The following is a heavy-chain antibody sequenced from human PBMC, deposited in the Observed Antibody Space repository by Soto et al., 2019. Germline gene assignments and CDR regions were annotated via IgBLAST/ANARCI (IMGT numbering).Heavy chain of an antibody. CDR3: ARVVGALGHWFDP. V-gene: IGHV1-18*01. CDR1: GYNFNSYT. CDR2: ISAYNGNT. Sequence: QVQLVQSGAEVKKPGASVKVSCKASGYNFNSYTISWVRQAPGQGLEWMGRISAYNGNTNYAQKLQGRVTMTTDTSTSTASMALRSLRSDATAVYHCARVVGALGHWFDPWGQGTLVTVSS. D-gene: IGHD2-15*01. J-gene: IGHJ5*02.